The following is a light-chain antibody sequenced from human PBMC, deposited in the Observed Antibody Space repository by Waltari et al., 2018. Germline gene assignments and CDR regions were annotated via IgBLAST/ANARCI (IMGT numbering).Light chain of an antibody. CDR2: VNSAGSH. CDR1: SGHSSNV. Sequence: QLVLTQSPSASASLGASVKLTCTLSSGHSSNVIAWLQQQPAKGPRYLMKVNSAGSHSKGDGIPDRFSGASSGAVRYLTISGLQSEDGADCCCQTGGHGTWVFGGGTKLTVL. V-gene: IGLV4-69*01. CDR3: QTGGHGTWV. J-gene: IGLJ3*02.